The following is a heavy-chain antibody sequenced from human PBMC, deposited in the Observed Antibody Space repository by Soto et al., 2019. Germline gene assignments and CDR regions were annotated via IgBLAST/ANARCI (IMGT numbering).Heavy chain of an antibody. CDR2: IYPGDSDT. V-gene: IGHV5-51*01. D-gene: IGHD3-22*01. J-gene: IGHJ5*02. CDR3: ARRYYYDSSGYYHNLNWFDP. Sequence: GESLKISCKGSGYSFTSYWIGWVRQMPGKGLEWMGIIYPGDSDTRYSPSFQGQVTISADKSISTAYLQWSSLKASETAMYYCARRYYYDSSGYYHNLNWFDPWGQGTLATVSS. CDR1: GYSFTSYW.